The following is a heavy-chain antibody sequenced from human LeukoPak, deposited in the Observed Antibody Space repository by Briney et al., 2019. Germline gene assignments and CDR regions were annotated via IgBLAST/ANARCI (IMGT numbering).Heavy chain of an antibody. CDR3: ARARPNYYDSSGPLDY. V-gene: IGHV3-53*01. J-gene: IGHJ4*02. CDR2: LYSGGKT. Sequence: GGSLRLSCAASGFTVSSNYMSWVRQAPGKGLEWVSVLYSGGKTYYADSAKGRFTISRDSSTNTLYLQMESLRTEDTAVYYCARARPNYYDSSGPLDYWGQGTLVTVSS. CDR1: GFTVSSNY. D-gene: IGHD3-22*01.